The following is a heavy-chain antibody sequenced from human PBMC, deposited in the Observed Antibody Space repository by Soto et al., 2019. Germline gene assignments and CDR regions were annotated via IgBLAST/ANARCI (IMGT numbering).Heavy chain of an antibody. CDR2: ISFDGDK. V-gene: IGHV3-30*03. CDR3: ARDYARGWRQF. Sequence: QVKLVESGGGVVQPGTSLRLSCTASGFDFSNSGIQWVRQTPGKGLEWVALISFDGDKYYVDSVKGRFTISRDNPTNTVYLQMNRLRPEDTGVYYCARDYARGWRQFWGQGTLVTVSS. J-gene: IGHJ4*02. D-gene: IGHD2-15*01. CDR1: GFDFSNSG.